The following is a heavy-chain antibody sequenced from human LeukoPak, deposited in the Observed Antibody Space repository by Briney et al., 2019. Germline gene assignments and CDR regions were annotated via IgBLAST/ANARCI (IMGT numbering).Heavy chain of an antibody. CDR3: ARGSFTLVPAPDY. D-gene: IGHD2-2*01. CDR2: INHSGST. V-gene: IGHV4-34*01. CDR1: GGSFSGYY. Sequence: SETLSLTCAVYGGSFSGYYWSWVRQPPGKGLEWIGEINHSGSTNYNPSLKSRVTISVDTSKNQFSLELSSVTAAGTAVYCCARGSFTLVPAPDYWGQGTLVTVSS. J-gene: IGHJ4*02.